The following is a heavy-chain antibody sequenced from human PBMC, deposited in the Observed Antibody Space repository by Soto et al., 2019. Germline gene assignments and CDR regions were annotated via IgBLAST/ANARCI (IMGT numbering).Heavy chain of an antibody. Sequence: ASVKVSCTSSGHTFTSYGISWVRQAPGQGLEWMGWISAYNGNTNYAQKLQGRVTMTTDTSTSTAYMELRSLRSDDTAVYYCARTSPSSGCFDPWGQGTTVTVSS. CDR2: ISAYNGNT. J-gene: IGHJ5*02. CDR3: ARTSPSSGCFDP. CDR1: GHTFTSYG. D-gene: IGHD5-18*01. V-gene: IGHV1-18*01.